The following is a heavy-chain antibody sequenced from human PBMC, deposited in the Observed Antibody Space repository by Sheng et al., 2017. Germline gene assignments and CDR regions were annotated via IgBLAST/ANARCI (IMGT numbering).Heavy chain of an antibody. D-gene: IGHD3-3*01. V-gene: IGHV3-30*14. CDR3: VRDMFGLVIYVFDN. J-gene: IGHJ4*02. CDR2: ISYDGSQK. Sequence: QVQLVESGGGMVQPGRSLRLSCAASGFDFSTYTMHWVRQTPGKGLEWVAVISYDGSQKFYTDSVKGRFIISRDNSKNTLFLQMNSLATEDTAVYYCVRDMFGLVIYVFDNWGQGTLVIVSS. CDR1: GFDFSTYT.